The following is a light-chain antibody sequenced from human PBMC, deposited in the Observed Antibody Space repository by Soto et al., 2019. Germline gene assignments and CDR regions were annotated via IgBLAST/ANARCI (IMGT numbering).Light chain of an antibody. Sequence: DIQLTQSPSTLSASVGDRVTITCRASQTISSWLAWYQQKPGKAPNLLIYETSNLESGVPSRFSGSGSGAAFTLTISSLEPDDLANYSCQYYHAYCWTLGHG. V-gene: IGKV1-5*03. J-gene: IGKJ1*01. CDR1: QTISSW. CDR2: ETS. CDR3: QYYHAYCWT.